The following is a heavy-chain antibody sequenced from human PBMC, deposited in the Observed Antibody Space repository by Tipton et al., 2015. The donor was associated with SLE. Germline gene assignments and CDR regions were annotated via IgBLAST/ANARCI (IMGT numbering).Heavy chain of an antibody. Sequence: SLRLSCAASGITFSSYAMSWVRQAPGKGLEWVSGISGSGMTTYYADSVKGRFTISRDNSKNMLYLQMDSLKAEDTAVHYCARERIAARRPLEYWGQGSLVSVSS. CDR1: GITFSSYA. J-gene: IGHJ4*02. CDR3: ARERIAARRPLEY. D-gene: IGHD6-6*01. V-gene: IGHV3-23*01. CDR2: ISGSGMTT.